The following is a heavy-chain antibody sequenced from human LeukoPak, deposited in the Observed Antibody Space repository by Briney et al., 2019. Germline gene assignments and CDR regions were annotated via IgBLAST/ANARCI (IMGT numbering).Heavy chain of an antibody. Sequence: SETLSLTCTVSGGSISPYYWSWIRQSPGKGLVWIGYIYYSGSTNYNPYLKSRVTISVDMSKNQVSLKLSSVTAADTALYYCARHFAYYYDSSGYPRDAFDIWGQGTMVTVSS. D-gene: IGHD3-22*01. CDR1: GGSISPYY. CDR3: ARHFAYYYDSSGYPRDAFDI. V-gene: IGHV4-59*08. CDR2: IYYSGST. J-gene: IGHJ3*02.